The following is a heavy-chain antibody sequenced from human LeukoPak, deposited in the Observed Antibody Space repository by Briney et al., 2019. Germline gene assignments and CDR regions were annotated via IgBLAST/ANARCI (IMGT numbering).Heavy chain of an antibody. CDR3: AKAYGSGSYYMYYFDY. D-gene: IGHD3-10*01. Sequence: GGSLRLSCAASGFTFDDYGMSWVRQAPGKGLEWVSGINWNGSSTGYADSVKGRFTIPRDNAKNSLYLQMNSLRAEDTALYYCAKAYGSGSYYMYYFDYWGQGTLVTVSS. J-gene: IGHJ4*02. CDR1: GFTFDDYG. V-gene: IGHV3-20*04. CDR2: INWNGSST.